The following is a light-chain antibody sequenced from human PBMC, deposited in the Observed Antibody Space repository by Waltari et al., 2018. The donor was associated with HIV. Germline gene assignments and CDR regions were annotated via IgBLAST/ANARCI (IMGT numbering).Light chain of an antibody. CDR3: QQYINSPPYT. V-gene: IGKV3-15*01. Sequence: EILMTQSPATLSVSPGERVTLSCRASQSLSGNLAWYQQKPGQAPRLRIYGSSSRATDIPARFSGSGSGTDYSLTISSLQSEDTAVYYCQQYINSPPYTFGQGTKLEIK. CDR1: QSLSGN. J-gene: IGKJ2*01. CDR2: GSS.